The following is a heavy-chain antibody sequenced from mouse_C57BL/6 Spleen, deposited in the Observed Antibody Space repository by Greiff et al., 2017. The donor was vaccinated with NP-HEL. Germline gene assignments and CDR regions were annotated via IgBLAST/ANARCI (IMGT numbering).Heavy chain of an antibody. D-gene: IGHD1-1*01. CDR3: ARQSYGSSPYYFDY. CDR2: ISSGGSYT. CDR1: GFTFSSYG. J-gene: IGHJ2*01. Sequence: EVMLVESGGDLVKPGGSLKLSCAASGFTFSSYGMSWVRQTPDKRLEWVATISSGGSYTYYPDSVKGRFTISRDNAKNTLYLQMSSLKSEDTAMYYCARQSYGSSPYYFDYWGQGTTLIVSS. V-gene: IGHV5-6*01.